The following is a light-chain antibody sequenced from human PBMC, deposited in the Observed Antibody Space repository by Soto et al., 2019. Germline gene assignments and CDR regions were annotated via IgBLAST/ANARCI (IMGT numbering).Light chain of an antibody. V-gene: IGKV3-15*01. Sequence: EIVMTQSPATLSVSPGERATLSCRASQSVSSNLAWYQQKPGQAPRLLIYAASTRATGIPARFSGSGSGTEFTLTINSLQSEDFAVYYCQQRSNWPPITFGQGTRLEIK. CDR2: AAS. J-gene: IGKJ5*01. CDR1: QSVSSN. CDR3: QQRSNWPPIT.